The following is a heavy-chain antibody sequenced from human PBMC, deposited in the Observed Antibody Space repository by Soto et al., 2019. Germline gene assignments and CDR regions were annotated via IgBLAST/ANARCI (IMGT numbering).Heavy chain of an antibody. CDR1: GGSISSNDYY. CDR3: ARGKRDYGDIYYFDY. Sequence: QVQLQESGPGLVKPSQTLSLTCTVSGGSISSNDYYWSWIRQPPGKGLEWIGYVYYSGSTYYNLSLKSRVSISIDTSKNQFSLKLSSVPAADTAVYYCARGKRDYGDIYYFDYWGQGTLVTVSS. V-gene: IGHV4-30-4*01. D-gene: IGHD4-17*01. CDR2: VYYSGST. J-gene: IGHJ4*02.